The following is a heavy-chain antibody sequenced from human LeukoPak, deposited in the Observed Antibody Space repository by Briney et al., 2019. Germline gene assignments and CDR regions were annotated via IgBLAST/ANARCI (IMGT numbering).Heavy chain of an antibody. D-gene: IGHD2-2*01. Sequence: GASVKVSCEASGYTFTVNYIHWVRQAPGQGLEWMGWINPNSGASKYAQKFQGRVTLTGDTSISTAYMDLSRVTGDDTAVFYCARGYVSSWFDLWGQGSLVTVSS. J-gene: IGHJ5*02. CDR1: GYTFTVNY. V-gene: IGHV1-2*02. CDR3: ARGYVSSWFDL. CDR2: INPNSGAS.